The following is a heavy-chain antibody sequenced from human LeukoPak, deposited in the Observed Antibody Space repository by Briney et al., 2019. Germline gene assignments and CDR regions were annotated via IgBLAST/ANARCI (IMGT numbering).Heavy chain of an antibody. D-gene: IGHD6-19*01. J-gene: IGHJ5*02. CDR3: ATHGWVVAGPGMGWFDP. Sequence: SETLSLTCTVSGGSISSYYWSWNRQPPGKGLEWIGYIYYSGSTNYNPSLKSRVTISVDTSKNQFSLKLSSVTAADTAVYYCATHGWVVAGPGMGWFDPWGQGTLVTVSS. V-gene: IGHV4-59*08. CDR1: GGSISSYY. CDR2: IYYSGST.